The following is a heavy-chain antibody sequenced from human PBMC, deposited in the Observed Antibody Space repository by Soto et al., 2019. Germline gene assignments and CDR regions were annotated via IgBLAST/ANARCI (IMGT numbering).Heavy chain of an antibody. CDR1: GYTFTSYD. D-gene: IGHD3-3*01. V-gene: IGHV1-8*01. CDR3: ARGRGAYYDFWSGYSRAPLDY. Sequence: ASVKVSCKASGYTFTSYDINWVRQATGQGLEWMGWMNPNSGNTGYAQKFQGRVTMTRNTSISTAYMELSSLRSEDTAVYYCARGRGAYYDFWSGYSRAPLDYWGQGTLVTVSS. J-gene: IGHJ4*02. CDR2: MNPNSGNT.